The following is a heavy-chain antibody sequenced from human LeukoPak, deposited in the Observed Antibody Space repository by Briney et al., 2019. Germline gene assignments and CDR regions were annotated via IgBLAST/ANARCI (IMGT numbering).Heavy chain of an antibody. CDR2: ISAYNGNT. J-gene: IGHJ4*02. CDR3: ARVSPPWYCSGGSCSNYFDY. CDR1: GYTFTSYG. Sequence: ASVKVSCKASGYTFTSYGISWVRQAPGPGLEWMGWISAYNGNTNYAQKLQGRVTMTTDTSTSTAYMELRSLRSDDTAVYYCARVSPPWYCSGGSCSNYFDYWGQGTLVTVSS. V-gene: IGHV1-18*01. D-gene: IGHD2-15*01.